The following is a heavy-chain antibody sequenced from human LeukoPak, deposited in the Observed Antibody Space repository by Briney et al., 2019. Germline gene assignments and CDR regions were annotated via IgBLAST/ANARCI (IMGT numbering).Heavy chain of an antibody. Sequence: GRSLRLSCAAYGFTFSSYGMHWVRQAPGRGLEWVAVISYDGSDKYYADSVKGRFTISRDNSKNTLYLQMNSLRAEDTAVYYCAKDWEDIVVVPAAQTHYYYYGMDVWGQGTTVTVSS. CDR1: GFTFSSYG. J-gene: IGHJ6*02. CDR2: ISYDGSDK. V-gene: IGHV3-30*18. D-gene: IGHD2-2*01. CDR3: AKDWEDIVVVPAAQTHYYYYGMDV.